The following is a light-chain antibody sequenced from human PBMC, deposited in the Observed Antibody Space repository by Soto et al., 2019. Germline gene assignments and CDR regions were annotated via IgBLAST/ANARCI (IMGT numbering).Light chain of an antibody. V-gene: IGLV2-14*03. CDR1: SSDVGGYKY. J-gene: IGLJ2*01. Sequence: QSVLTQPASVSGSPAQSITISCTGTSSDVGGYKYLSWYQQHTGKAPKLLIYDVNDRPSGVSIRFSGSKSGNAASLTISGLQTEGEAIYYCSSKTSSSSRLLFGGGTKLTVL. CDR2: DVN. CDR3: SSKTSSSSRLL.